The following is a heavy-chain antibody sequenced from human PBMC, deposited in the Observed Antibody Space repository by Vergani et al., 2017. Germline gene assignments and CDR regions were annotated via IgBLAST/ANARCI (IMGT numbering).Heavy chain of an antibody. J-gene: IGHJ6*02. CDR3: ARDQGDIVVVPAAIYYYYYGMDV. D-gene: IGHD2-2*01. V-gene: IGHV3-23*01. CDR2: ISGSGGST. Sequence: EVQLLESGGGLVQPGGSLRLSCAASGFTFSSYAMSWVRQAPGKGLEWVSAISGSGGSTYYADSVKGRFTISRDNAKNSLYLQMNSLRAEDTAVYYYARDQGDIVVVPAAIYYYYYGMDVWGQGTTVTVSS. CDR1: GFTFSSYA.